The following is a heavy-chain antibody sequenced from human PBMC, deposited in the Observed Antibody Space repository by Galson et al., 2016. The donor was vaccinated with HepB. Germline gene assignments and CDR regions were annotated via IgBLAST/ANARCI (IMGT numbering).Heavy chain of an antibody. CDR2: TNVGKANT. V-gene: IGHV1-3*01. J-gene: IGHJ5*02. CDR3: ARDMFLEVGGSGWYWRHRFDP. D-gene: IGHD6-19*01. CDR1: GYTFTKFG. Sequence: SVKVSCKASGYTFTKFGIHWVRQAPGQRPEWMGWTNVGKANTKVSQRFQGRVTITRDTSARTTYMELSKLKSEDTAVYYCARDMFLEVGGSGWYWRHRFDPWGQGTPFTVSS.